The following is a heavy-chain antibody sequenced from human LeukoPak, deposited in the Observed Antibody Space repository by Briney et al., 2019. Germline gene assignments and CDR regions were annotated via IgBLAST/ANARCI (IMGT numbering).Heavy chain of an antibody. D-gene: IGHD1-26*01. CDR2: INPSGGST. J-gene: IGHJ4*02. CDR3: ARDLGIVGATTDEIIDY. Sequence: GASVKVSCKASGYTFTGYYMHWVRQAPGQGLEWMGIINPSGGSTSYAQKFQGRVTMTRDTSTSTVYMELSSLRSEDTAVYYCARDLGIVGATTDEIIDYWGQGTLVTVSS. CDR1: GYTFTGYY. V-gene: IGHV1-46*01.